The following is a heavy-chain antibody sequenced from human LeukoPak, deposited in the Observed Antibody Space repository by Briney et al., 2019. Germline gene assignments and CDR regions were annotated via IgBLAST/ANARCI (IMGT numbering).Heavy chain of an antibody. CDR3: ARYCSGVSCYSGYDY. Sequence: GGSLRLSCAASGFTFSTYAMHWVRQTPGKGLEYVSAISTNGGGTYYANSVKGRFTISRDNSKNTLYLQMGSLRAEDMAVCYCARYCSGVSCYSGYDYWGQGTLVTVSS. D-gene: IGHD2-15*01. V-gene: IGHV3-64*01. J-gene: IGHJ4*02. CDR1: GFTFSTYA. CDR2: ISTNGGGT.